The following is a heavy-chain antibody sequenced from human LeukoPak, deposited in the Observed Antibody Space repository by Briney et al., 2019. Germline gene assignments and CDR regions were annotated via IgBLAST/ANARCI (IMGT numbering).Heavy chain of an antibody. D-gene: IGHD3-22*01. CDR2: VNWHGTT. CDR3: AKDLTYESSGSVIDH. V-gene: IGHV3-43*01. J-gene: IGHJ4*02. Sequence: GGSLRLSCAASGFIFEDYTMHWVRQVPGKTLEWVSLVNWHGTTYYADSLRGRFTISRDNSKNSLYLQMDSLRTEDTAFYYCAKDLTYESSGSVIDHWGLGTLVTVSS. CDR1: GFIFEDYT.